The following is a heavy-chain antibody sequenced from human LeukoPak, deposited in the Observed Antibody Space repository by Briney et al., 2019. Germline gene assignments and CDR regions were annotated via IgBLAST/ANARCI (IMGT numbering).Heavy chain of an antibody. CDR1: GGSISRYY. CDR3: AGRLSGNSRDTGAYYRMSYFDY. Sequence: SSETLSLTCTVSGGSISRYYLTWIRQPPGKGLEWIGYIYYSGSSNYNPSLKSRVTMSVDTSKNQFSLKLSSVTAADTAVYYCAGRLSGNSRDTGAYYRMSYFDYWGQGALVTVSS. J-gene: IGHJ4*02. CDR2: IYYSGSS. D-gene: IGHD3-22*01. V-gene: IGHV4-59*01.